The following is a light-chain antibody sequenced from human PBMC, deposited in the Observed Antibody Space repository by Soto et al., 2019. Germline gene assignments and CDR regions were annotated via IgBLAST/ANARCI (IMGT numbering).Light chain of an antibody. CDR3: SSYTSSSTLV. CDR2: EVS. V-gene: IGLV2-14*01. J-gene: IGLJ1*01. CDR1: SSDVGGYNY. Sequence: QSALTQPASVSGSPGQSITISCTGTSSDVGGYNYVSWYQQHPGKAPKPMIYEVSNRPSGVSNRFSGSKSGNTASLTISGLQAEDEADYYCSSYTSSSTLVFGTWTKVTVL.